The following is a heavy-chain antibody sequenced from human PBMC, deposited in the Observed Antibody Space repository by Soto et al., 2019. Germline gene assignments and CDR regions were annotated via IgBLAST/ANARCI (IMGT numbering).Heavy chain of an antibody. V-gene: IGHV3-23*01. CDR2: ISGSGGST. CDR1: GFSLSSFA. J-gene: IGHJ3*02. CDR3: AQITWFGEHGALDAFDI. D-gene: IGHD3-10*01. Sequence: PGGCLRLSWAASGFSLSSFAMSWVRQAPGKGLEWVSAISGSGGSTYYADSVKGRFTISRDNSKNTLYLQMNSLRAEDTAVYYCAQITWFGEHGALDAFDIWGQGTMVTVSS.